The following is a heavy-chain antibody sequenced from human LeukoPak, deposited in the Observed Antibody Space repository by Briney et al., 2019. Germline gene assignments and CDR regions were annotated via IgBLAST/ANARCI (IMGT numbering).Heavy chain of an antibody. CDR3: ATALGYCSGGSCEIDY. CDR2: ISSSSSYI. J-gene: IGHJ4*02. D-gene: IGHD2-15*01. CDR1: GFTFSSYR. Sequence: GGSLRLSCAASGFTFSSYRMNWVRQAPGKGLEWVSSISSSSSYIYYADSVKGRFTISRDNAKNSLYLQMNSLRAEDTAVYYCATALGYCSGGSCEIDYWGQGTLVTVSS. V-gene: IGHV3-21*01.